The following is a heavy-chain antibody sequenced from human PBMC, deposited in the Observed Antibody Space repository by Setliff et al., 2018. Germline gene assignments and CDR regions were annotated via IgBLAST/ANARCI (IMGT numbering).Heavy chain of an antibody. D-gene: IGHD3-22*01. V-gene: IGHV3-21*01. Sequence: GSLRLSCAASGFTFSGYSMNWVRQAPGKGLEWVSSISSSSSYIYYADSVKGRFTISRDNSKNTLYLQMNSLRAEDTAVYYCAKDPRITMIVVDPGPYWGQGTLVTVSS. J-gene: IGHJ4*02. CDR2: ISSSSSYI. CDR3: AKDPRITMIVVDPGPY. CDR1: GFTFSGYS.